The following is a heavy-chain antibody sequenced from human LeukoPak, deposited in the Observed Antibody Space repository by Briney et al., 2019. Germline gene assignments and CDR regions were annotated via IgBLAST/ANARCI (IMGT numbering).Heavy chain of an antibody. CDR2: ISAYNGNT. CDR1: GGTFSSYA. J-gene: IGHJ4*02. D-gene: IGHD5-12*01. V-gene: IGHV1-18*01. Sequence: GASVKVSCKASGGTFSSYAISWVRQAPGQGLEWMGWISAYNGNTNYAQKLQGRVTMTTDTSTSTAYMELRSLRSDDTAVYYCARSQVDVRSDFDYWGQGTLVTVSS. CDR3: ARSQVDVRSDFDY.